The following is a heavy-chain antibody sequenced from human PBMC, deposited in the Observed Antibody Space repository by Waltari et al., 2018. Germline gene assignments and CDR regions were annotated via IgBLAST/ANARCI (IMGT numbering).Heavy chain of an antibody. CDR1: GFTVSTNY. Sequence: EVQLVESGGGLIQPGGSLRLSCAVSGFTVSTNYMSWVRQAPGKGLAWVAVIYTGGDTYYADSVKGRFSISRDNSKNTLYLQMNSLRVEDTAIYYCARGWIGTTSLGHDGMDVWGQGTTVTVSS. CDR3: ARGWIGTTSLGHDGMDV. D-gene: IGHD4-17*01. CDR2: IYTGGDT. V-gene: IGHV3-53*01. J-gene: IGHJ6*02.